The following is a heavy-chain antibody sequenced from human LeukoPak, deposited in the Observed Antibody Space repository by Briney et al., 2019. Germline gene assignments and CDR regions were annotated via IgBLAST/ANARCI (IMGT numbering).Heavy chain of an antibody. J-gene: IGHJ4*02. Sequence: PSETLSLTCAVYGGSFSGYYWSWIRQPPGKGLEWIGEINHSGSTNYNPSLKSRVTISVDTSKNQFSLKLSSATAADTAVYYCARGSAGYWGQGTLVTVSS. CDR3: ARGSAGY. V-gene: IGHV4-34*01. CDR1: GGSFSGYY. CDR2: INHSGST.